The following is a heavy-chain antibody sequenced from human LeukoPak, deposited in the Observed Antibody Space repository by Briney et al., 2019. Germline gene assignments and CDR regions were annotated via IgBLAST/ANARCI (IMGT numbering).Heavy chain of an antibody. D-gene: IGHD3-16*01. Sequence: SVKVSCNASGGTFSTYAISWVRQAPGQGLEWMGRIIPIFGTANYARKFQGRVTITTDESTSTAYMELSSLRSEDTAVYYCARSGYHYQFDYWGQGALVTVSS. CDR1: GGTFSTYA. V-gene: IGHV1-69*05. J-gene: IGHJ4*02. CDR2: IIPIFGTA. CDR3: ARSGYHYQFDY.